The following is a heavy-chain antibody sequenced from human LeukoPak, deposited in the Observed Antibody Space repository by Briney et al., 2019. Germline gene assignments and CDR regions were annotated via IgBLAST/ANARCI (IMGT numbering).Heavy chain of an antibody. J-gene: IGHJ6*02. CDR3: AKYCSGGSCYSVPGGRGMDV. V-gene: IGHV3-23*01. CDR2: ISGSGGST. D-gene: IGHD2-15*01. CDR1: GFTFSSYA. Sequence: GGSLRLSCAASGFTFSSYAMSWVRQAPGKGLEWVSAISGSGGSTYYADSVKGRFTISRDNSKNTLYLQMNSLRAEDTAVYYCAKYCSGGSCYSVPGGRGMDVWGQGTTVTVSS.